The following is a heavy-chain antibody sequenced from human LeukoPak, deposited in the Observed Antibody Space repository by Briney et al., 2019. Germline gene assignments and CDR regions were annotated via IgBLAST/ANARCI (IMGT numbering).Heavy chain of an antibody. V-gene: IGHV1-2*04. J-gene: IGHJ6*02. CDR1: GYTFTGYY. CDR2: INPNSGGT. D-gene: IGHD3-10*01. CDR3: AREEGGWFGEPDYSYYGMDV. Sequence: ASVKVSCKASGYTFTGYYMHWVRQAPGQGLEWMGWINPNSGGTNYAQKFQGWVTMTRDTSISTAYMELSRLRSDDTAVYYCAREEGGWFGEPDYSYYGMDVWGQGTTVTVSS.